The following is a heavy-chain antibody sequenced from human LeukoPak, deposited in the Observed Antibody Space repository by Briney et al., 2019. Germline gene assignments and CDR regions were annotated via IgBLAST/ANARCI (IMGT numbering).Heavy chain of an antibody. V-gene: IGHV3-30*04. CDR3: ASLRNDEKKFDY. CDR1: GFTFSSYA. Sequence: PGRSLRLSCAASGFTFSSYAMHWVRQAPGKGLEWVPVISYDGSNKYYADSVKGRFTISRDNSKNTLYLQMNSLRAEDTAVYYCASLRNDEKKFDYWGQGTLVTVSS. D-gene: IGHD1-1*01. CDR2: ISYDGSNK. J-gene: IGHJ4*02.